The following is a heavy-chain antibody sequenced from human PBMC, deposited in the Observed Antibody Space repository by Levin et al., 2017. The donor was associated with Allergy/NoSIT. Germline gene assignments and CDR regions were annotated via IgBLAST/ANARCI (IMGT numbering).Heavy chain of an antibody. CDR3: AREDGSTFDF. V-gene: IGHV4-31*03. Sequence: SCTVSGGSISGGGYNWTWIRQHPEKGLEWIGYIYYSGSTFYNPSLKSRLMISVDTSKNQFSLNVSSVTAADTAVYYCAREDGSTFDFWGQGALVTVAS. J-gene: IGHJ4*02. D-gene: IGHD2-2*03. CDR2: IYYSGST. CDR1: GGSISGGGYN.